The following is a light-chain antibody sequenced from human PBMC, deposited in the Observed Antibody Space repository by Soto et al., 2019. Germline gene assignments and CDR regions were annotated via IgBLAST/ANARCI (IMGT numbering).Light chain of an antibody. Sequence: QSARTQPASVSGYPGQSITISCTGRSGDVGGYNYVSWYQRHPGKAPKFMIYEVSRRPSGVSNRFSGSKSGNTASLTVSGLQAEDEADYYCSSYTTSNTYVFGTGTKVTVL. CDR3: SSYTTSNTYV. CDR1: SGDVGGYNY. CDR2: EVS. J-gene: IGLJ1*01. V-gene: IGLV2-14*01.